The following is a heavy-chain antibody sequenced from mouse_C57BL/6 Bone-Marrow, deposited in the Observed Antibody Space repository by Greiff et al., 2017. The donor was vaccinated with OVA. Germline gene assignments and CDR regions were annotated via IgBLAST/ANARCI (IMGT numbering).Heavy chain of an antibody. V-gene: IGHV1-55*01. Sequence: VQLQQPGAELVKPGASVKMSCKASGYTFTSYWITWVKQRPGQGLEWIGDIYPGSGSTNYNEKFKSKATLTVDTSSSTAYMQLSSLTSEDSAVYYCAREDSNIFLYYAMDYWGQGTSVTVSS. J-gene: IGHJ4*01. D-gene: IGHD2-5*01. CDR3: AREDSNIFLYYAMDY. CDR2: IYPGSGST. CDR1: GYTFTSYW.